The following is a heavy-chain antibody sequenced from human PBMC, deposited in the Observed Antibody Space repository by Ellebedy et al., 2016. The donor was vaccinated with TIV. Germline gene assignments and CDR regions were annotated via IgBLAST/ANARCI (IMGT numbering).Heavy chain of an antibody. J-gene: IGHJ3*02. CDR3: ATFRNLDGFDI. CDR2: IYHRGST. D-gene: IGHD2/OR15-2a*01. V-gene: IGHV4-38-2*01. Sequence: SETLSLTCAVSGYSISSGSYWGWIRQPPGKRLEWIGSIYHRGSTYYNPSLKRRVSISMDTSRNQFSLKLSSVTAADTAVYYCATFRNLDGFDIWGQGTMVTVSS. CDR1: GYSISSGSY.